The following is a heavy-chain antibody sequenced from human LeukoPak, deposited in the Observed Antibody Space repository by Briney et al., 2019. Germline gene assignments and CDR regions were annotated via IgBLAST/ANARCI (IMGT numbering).Heavy chain of an antibody. J-gene: IGHJ4*02. V-gene: IGHV3-23*01. Sequence: GGSLRLSCAASGFTFSHYAMSWVRQAPGKGLEWVSAISGNGDITYYTDSVKGRFTISRDNSKNTLYLQINSLRVEDTAVYYCARDGRWNYFDYWGQGTLVTVSS. CDR2: ISGNGDIT. D-gene: IGHD1-26*01. CDR1: GFTFSHYA. CDR3: ARDGRWNYFDY.